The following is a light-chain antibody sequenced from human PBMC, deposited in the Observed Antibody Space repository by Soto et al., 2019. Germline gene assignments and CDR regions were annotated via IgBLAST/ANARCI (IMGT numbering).Light chain of an antibody. Sequence: QSALTQPASVSGSPGQPITISCTGTSSDVGGYNFVSWYQQHPGKVPKLMIFDVNRRPSGVSDRFSGSKSGNTGSLTHSGLQPVVESDSCFCSYTSSSTHVFGSGPKLTVL. J-gene: IGLJ1*01. CDR1: SSDVGGYNF. CDR3: CSYTSSSTHV. CDR2: DVN. V-gene: IGLV2-14*03.